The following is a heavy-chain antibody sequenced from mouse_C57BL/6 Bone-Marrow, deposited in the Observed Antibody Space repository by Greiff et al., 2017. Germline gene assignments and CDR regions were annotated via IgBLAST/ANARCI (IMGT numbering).Heavy chain of an antibody. Sequence: QVQLQQPGTELVKPGASVKLSCKASGYTFTSYWMHWVKQRPGQGLEWIGNINPSNGGTNYNEKFKSKATLTVDKSSSTAYMRLSSLTSEGSAVYYGARWGLLAFMDDWGKGTSVTVSS. CDR3: ARWGLLAFMDD. D-gene: IGHD2-3*01. CDR1: GYTFTSYW. J-gene: IGHJ4*01. CDR2: INPSNGGT. V-gene: IGHV1-53*01.